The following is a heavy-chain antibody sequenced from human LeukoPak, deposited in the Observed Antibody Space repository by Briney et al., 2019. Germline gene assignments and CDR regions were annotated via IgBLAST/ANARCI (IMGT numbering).Heavy chain of an antibody. J-gene: IGHJ4*02. CDR3: ARDPRGYYDSSGQPHDY. CDR2: ISSSGSTI. V-gene: IGHV3-48*03. D-gene: IGHD3-22*01. CDR1: GFTFSSYE. Sequence: GGSLRLSCAASGFTFSSYEMNWVRQAPGKGLVWVSYISSSGSTIYYADSVKGRFTISRDNAKNSLYLQMNSLRAEDTAVYYCARDPRGYYDSSGQPHDYWGQGTLVTVSS.